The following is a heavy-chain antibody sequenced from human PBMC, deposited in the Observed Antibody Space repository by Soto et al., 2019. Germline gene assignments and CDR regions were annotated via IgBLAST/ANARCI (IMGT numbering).Heavy chain of an antibody. CDR2: ISGSGGST. D-gene: IGHD6-13*01. CDR3: AKSAQLVRGYYYYGMDV. V-gene: IGHV3-23*01. J-gene: IGHJ6*02. CDR1: GFTFSSFA. Sequence: GGSLRLSCAASGFTFSSFAMSWVRQAPGKGLEWVSAISGSGGSTYYADSVKGRFTISRDNSKNTLYLQMNSLRAEDTAVYYCAKSAQLVRGYYYYGMDVWGQGTTVTASS.